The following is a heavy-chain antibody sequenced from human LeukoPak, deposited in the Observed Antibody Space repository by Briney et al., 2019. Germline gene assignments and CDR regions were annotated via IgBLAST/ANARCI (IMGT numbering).Heavy chain of an antibody. J-gene: IGHJ5*01. CDR3: ASRRAMVATKFDS. CDR2: IFHTGSA. D-gene: IGHD5-12*01. Sequence: SETLSLTHTLSGGSISSDRHYWAWLRQPPGKGLEWIGSIFHTGSAHYNPSLESRVTFSVDTSNHQFSLNLRYVTAADTALYYCASRRAMVATKFDSWGQGTRVTVSS. V-gene: IGHV4-39*01. CDR1: GGSISSDRHY.